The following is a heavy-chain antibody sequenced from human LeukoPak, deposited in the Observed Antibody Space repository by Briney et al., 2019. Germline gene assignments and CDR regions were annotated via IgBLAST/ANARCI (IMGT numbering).Heavy chain of an antibody. J-gene: IGHJ3*02. D-gene: IGHD4-17*01. CDR3: ARGTTVTTYGDAFDI. Sequence: ASVKVSCKASGYTFTSYDINWVRQATAQGLEWMGWMNPNSGNTGYAQKFQGRVTITRNTSISTAYMELSSLRSEDTAVYYCARGTTVTTYGDAFDIWGQGTMVTVSS. V-gene: IGHV1-8*03. CDR1: GYTFTSYD. CDR2: MNPNSGNT.